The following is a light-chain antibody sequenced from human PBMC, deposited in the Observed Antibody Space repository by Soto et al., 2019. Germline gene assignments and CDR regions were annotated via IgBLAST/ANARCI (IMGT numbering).Light chain of an antibody. Sequence: QSVLTQPASVSGSPGQSITISCTATSSDVGGYSSVSWYQQHPGKAPKLMIYDVTNRPSGVSNRFSGSKSGNTASLTISGLQAEDEADYYCSSYTSSSLYVFGTGTKLTV. V-gene: IGLV2-14*01. CDR2: DVT. CDR3: SSYTSSSLYV. CDR1: SSDVGGYSS. J-gene: IGLJ1*01.